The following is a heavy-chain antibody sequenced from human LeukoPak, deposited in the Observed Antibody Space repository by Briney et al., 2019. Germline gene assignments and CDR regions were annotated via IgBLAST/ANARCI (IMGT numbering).Heavy chain of an antibody. D-gene: IGHD3-10*02. V-gene: IGHV3-30*04. CDR2: ISYDGSNK. CDR3: AELGITMIGGV. CDR1: GFTFSSYA. J-gene: IGHJ6*04. Sequence: ARSLRLSCAASGFTFSSYAMHWVRQAPGQGLEWVAVISYDGSNKYYADSVKGRFTISRDNAKNSLYLQMNSLRAEDTAVYYCAELGITMIGGVWGKGTTVTISS.